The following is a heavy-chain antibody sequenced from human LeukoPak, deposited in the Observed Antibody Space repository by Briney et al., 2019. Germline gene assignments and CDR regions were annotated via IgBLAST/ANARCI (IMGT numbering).Heavy chain of an antibody. CDR1: GGSISSYY. V-gene: IGHV4-4*07. Sequence: PSETLSLTCTVSGGSISSYYWSWIRQPAGKGLELIGRIYTSGSTNYNPSLKSRVTMSVDTSKNQFSLKLSSVTAADTAVYYCARDLIMLTGGNWFDPWGQGTLVTVSS. CDR2: IYTSGST. J-gene: IGHJ5*02. D-gene: IGHD4/OR15-4a*01. CDR3: ARDLIMLTGGNWFDP.